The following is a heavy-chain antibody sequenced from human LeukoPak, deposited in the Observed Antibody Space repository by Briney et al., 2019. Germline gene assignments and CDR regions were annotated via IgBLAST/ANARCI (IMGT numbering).Heavy chain of an antibody. CDR2: IIPILGIA. CDR1: GGTFSSYA. D-gene: IGHD2-2*02. J-gene: IGHJ4*02. Sequence: SVKVSCKASGGTFSSYAISWVRQAPGQGLEWMGRIIPILGIANYAQKFQGRVTITADKSTSTAYMELSSLRSEDTAVYYCAREYFSSPPFVGEAQLLYMGWGQGTLVTVSS. V-gene: IGHV1-69*04. CDR3: AREYFSSPPFVGEAQLLYMG.